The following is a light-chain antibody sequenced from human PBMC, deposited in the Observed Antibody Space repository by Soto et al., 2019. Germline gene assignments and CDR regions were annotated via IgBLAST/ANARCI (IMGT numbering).Light chain of an antibody. V-gene: IGKV1-39*01. CDR3: QQSYRTPVT. J-gene: IGKJ2*01. CDR2: GAS. Sequence: QMTQSPSSLSASVGDRVTITCRASQSISTYLNWYQHKPGKAPKVLINGASRLHTGVPSRFSGSGSETVFTLTISSLQPEDFATYYCQQSYRTPVTFGQGTKVDIK. CDR1: QSISTY.